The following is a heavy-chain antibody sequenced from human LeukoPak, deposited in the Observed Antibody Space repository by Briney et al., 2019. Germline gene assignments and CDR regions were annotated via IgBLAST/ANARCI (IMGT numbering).Heavy chain of an antibody. V-gene: IGHV3-21*01. CDR2: ISSSSSYI. Sequence: GGSLRLSCAASGFTFSSYSMNWVRQAPGKGLEWVSSISSSSSYIYYADSVKGRFTISRDNAKNSLYLQMNSLRAEDTAVYYCARGVYSSSSPLAREFDYWGQGTLVTVST. J-gene: IGHJ4*02. CDR3: ARGVYSSSSPLAREFDY. CDR1: GFTFSSYS. D-gene: IGHD6-6*01.